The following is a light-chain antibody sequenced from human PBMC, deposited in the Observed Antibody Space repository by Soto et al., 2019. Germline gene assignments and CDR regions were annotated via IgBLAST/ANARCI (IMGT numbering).Light chain of an antibody. J-gene: IGKJ1*01. CDR2: GAS. CDR1: QSVSSSY. Sequence: EIVLTQSPGTLSLSPGERATLSCRASQSVSSSYLAWYRQKPGQAPRLLIYGASSRATGIPDRFSGSGSGTDFTLTISRLEPEDFAVYYCQQYGSSSVPFGQGTKVEIK. CDR3: QQYGSSSVP. V-gene: IGKV3-20*01.